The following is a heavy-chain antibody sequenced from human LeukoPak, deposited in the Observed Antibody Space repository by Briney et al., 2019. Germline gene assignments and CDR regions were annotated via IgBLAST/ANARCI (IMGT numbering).Heavy chain of an antibody. Sequence: PGGSLRLSCAASGFTFSSYSMNWVRQARGKGLEWVSSISSSSSYIYYADSVKGRFTISRDNAKNSLYLQMNSLRAEDTAVYYCASSEQWLAHLDYWGQGTLVTVSS. CDR2: ISSSSSYI. CDR1: GFTFSSYS. D-gene: IGHD6-19*01. V-gene: IGHV3-21*01. CDR3: ASSEQWLAHLDY. J-gene: IGHJ4*02.